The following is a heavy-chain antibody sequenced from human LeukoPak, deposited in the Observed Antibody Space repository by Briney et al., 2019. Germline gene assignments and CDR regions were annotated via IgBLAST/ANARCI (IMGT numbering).Heavy chain of an antibody. D-gene: IGHD2-2*01. CDR1: GYTFTAYY. Sequence: ASVTVSCKASGYTFTAYYIHWVRQAPGQGLEWMGWMHPRSGGTNYAQKFQGRVTMTRDASISTAYLELSGLISDDSAAYYCATSTGYRITWGAFDIWGQGTVVMVSS. CDR2: MHPRSGGT. J-gene: IGHJ3*02. V-gene: IGHV1-2*02. CDR3: ATSTGYRITWGAFDI.